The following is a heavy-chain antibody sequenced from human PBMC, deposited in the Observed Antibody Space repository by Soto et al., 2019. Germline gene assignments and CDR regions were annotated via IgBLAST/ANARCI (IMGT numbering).Heavy chain of an antibody. CDR2: MSYDGSNK. J-gene: IGHJ4*02. CDR1: GFTFRNYG. D-gene: IGHD1-1*01. Sequence: PGGSLRLSCGASGFTFRNYGMHWVRQGPGKGLEWVAIMSYDGSNKYYADSVKGRFTISRDNSKNTLYLQMNSLRAEDTAVYYCASEQLAVLRGVLDYWGQGTLVTVSS. CDR3: ASEQLAVLRGVLDY. V-gene: IGHV3-30*03.